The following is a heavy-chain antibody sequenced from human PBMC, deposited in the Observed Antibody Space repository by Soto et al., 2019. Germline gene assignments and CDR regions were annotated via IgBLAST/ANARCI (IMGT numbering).Heavy chain of an antibody. J-gene: IGHJ6*02. Sequence: SQTLSLTCAVFSTSLNHHYWAWIRQSPDTGLEWIGEVHPSGSTDYNPSLKSRLTLSLDTSKNQFSLRVASVTAAGTAVYFCARGKPSGYRFGPRNFFYYGLDVWGPGSTVTVSS. CDR1: STSLNHHY. V-gene: IGHV4-34*01. CDR3: ARGKPSGYRFGPRNFFYYGLDV. CDR2: VHPSGST. D-gene: IGHD5-18*01.